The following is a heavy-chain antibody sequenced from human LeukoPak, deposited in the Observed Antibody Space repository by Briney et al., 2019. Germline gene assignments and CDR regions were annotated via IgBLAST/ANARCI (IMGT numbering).Heavy chain of an antibody. V-gene: IGHV3-21*01. Sequence: GGSLRLSCAASGFTFSSYNMNWVRQAPGKGLEWVSSISSGSTYIYYADSVKGRFTISRDNAKNSLFLQIDSLRAEDTAVYYCARGGITYWYFDLWGRGTVVTVSS. J-gene: IGHJ2*01. CDR2: ISSGSTYI. CDR3: ARGGITYWYFDL. CDR1: GFTFSSYN. D-gene: IGHD1-14*01.